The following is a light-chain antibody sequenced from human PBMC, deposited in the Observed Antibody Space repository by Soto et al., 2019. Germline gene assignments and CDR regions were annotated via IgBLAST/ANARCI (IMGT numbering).Light chain of an antibody. CDR2: GAS. V-gene: IGKV3-15*01. Sequence: EIVMTQSTATLSVSPGERATLSCRASQSVSNNLAWYQQKPVQAPRLLLYGASTRAAGLPARFSGSGSGTEFTLTISSLQSEDVALFYCNQYNAWPLTFGGGTKVEIK. CDR3: NQYNAWPLT. J-gene: IGKJ4*01. CDR1: QSVSNN.